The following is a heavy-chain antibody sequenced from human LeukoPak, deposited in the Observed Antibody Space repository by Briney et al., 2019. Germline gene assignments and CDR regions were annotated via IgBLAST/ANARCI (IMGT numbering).Heavy chain of an antibody. CDR3: ATVEYYDSSGSCYFQH. V-gene: IGHV3-74*01. J-gene: IGHJ1*01. Sequence: GGSLRLSCAASGFTFSSYWMHWVRQAPGKGLVWVSRINSDGSDTTNADSVKGRFTISRDNSKNTLYLQMNSLRAEDTAVYYCATVEYYDSSGSCYFQHWGQGTLLTVSS. CDR1: GFTFSSYW. CDR2: INSDGSDT. D-gene: IGHD3-22*01.